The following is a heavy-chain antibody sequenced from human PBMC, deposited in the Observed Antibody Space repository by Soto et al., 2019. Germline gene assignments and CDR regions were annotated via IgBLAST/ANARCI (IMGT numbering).Heavy chain of an antibody. CDR2: IYYSGST. CDR1: GGSISSGGYY. V-gene: IGHV4-31*03. CDR3: ARDSTGYGHWFDP. Sequence: QEQLQESGPGLVKPSQTLSLTCTVSGGSISSGGYYWSWIRQHPGKCLEWIGYIYYSGSTYYNPSLKSRVTISVDTSKNQFSLKLSSVTAADTAVYYCARDSTGYGHWFDPWGQGTLVTVSS. J-gene: IGHJ5*02. D-gene: IGHD5-18*01.